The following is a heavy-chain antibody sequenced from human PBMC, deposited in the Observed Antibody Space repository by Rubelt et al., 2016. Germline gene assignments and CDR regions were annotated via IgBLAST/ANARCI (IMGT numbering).Heavy chain of an antibody. V-gene: IGHV3-9*01. J-gene: IGHJ4*02. Sequence: EVQLVESGGGLVQPGRSLRLSCAASGFTFDDYAMHWVRQAPGKGLEWVTTINWDGDIIGYADSVKGRFTISRDNSQNTLFLQMNSLRAEDTAVYDWAMELSRDIVVVPAAAYFDYWGQGTLVTVSS. CDR2: INWDGDII. CDR1: GFTFDDYA. D-gene: IGHD2-2*01. CDR3: AMELSRDIVVVPAAAYFDY.